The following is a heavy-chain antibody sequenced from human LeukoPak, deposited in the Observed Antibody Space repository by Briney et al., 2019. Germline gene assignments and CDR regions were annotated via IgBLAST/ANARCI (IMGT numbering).Heavy chain of an antibody. D-gene: IGHD5-12*01. CDR1: GFTVSSNY. Sequence: GGSLRLSCAASGFTVSSNYMSWVRQAPGKGLEWVSVIYSGGSTYHADSVKGRFTISRDNSKNTLYLQMNSLRAEDTAVYYCASSIHSDYFFSYFDYWGQGTLVTVSS. CDR3: ASSIHSDYFFSYFDY. V-gene: IGHV3-53*01. J-gene: IGHJ4*02. CDR2: IYSGGST.